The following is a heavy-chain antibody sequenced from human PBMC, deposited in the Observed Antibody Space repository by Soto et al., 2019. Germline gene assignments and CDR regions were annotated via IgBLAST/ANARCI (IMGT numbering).Heavy chain of an antibody. V-gene: IGHV1-69*08. D-gene: IGHD2-21*02. CDR2: IIPILGIA. CDR3: ARDMGGAYCGGACYSWYYYYGMDV. Sequence: QVQLVQSGAEVKKPGSSVKVSCKASGGTFSSYTISWVRQAPGQGLEWMGRIIPILGIANYAQKFQGRVTITADKSTSTAYMKLRSQRSEDTAVYYCARDMGGAYCGGACYSWYYYYGMDVWGQGTTVTVSS. CDR1: GGTFSSYT. J-gene: IGHJ6*02.